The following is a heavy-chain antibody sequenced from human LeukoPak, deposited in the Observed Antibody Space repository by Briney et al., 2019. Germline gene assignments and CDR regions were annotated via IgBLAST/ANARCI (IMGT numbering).Heavy chain of an antibody. CDR1: GFSFSTYG. D-gene: IGHD6-19*01. CDR3: AKDPSSGWFPNWFEP. CDR2: IRYDGSNK. Sequence: GGSLRLSCGASGFSFSTYGMHWVRQAPGKGLEWVAFIRYDGSNKYYADSVKGRFTISRDNSKNTLYLQMNSLRAEDTAVYYCAKDPSSGWFPNWFEPWGQGTLVTVSS. J-gene: IGHJ5*02. V-gene: IGHV3-30*02.